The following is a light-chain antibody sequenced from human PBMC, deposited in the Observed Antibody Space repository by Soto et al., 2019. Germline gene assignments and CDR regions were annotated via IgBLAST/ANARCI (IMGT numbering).Light chain of an antibody. J-gene: IGKJ4*01. Sequence: EIAFTQSPGTLSLSPGERATLSCRASQSVGSRFLAWYQQKPGQAPRLLISGTFSRATGIPDRFSGSGSGTDFTLTISRLEPEDFATYYCQQTYSTPLTFGGGTKVDI. CDR3: QQTYSTPLT. CDR2: GTF. V-gene: IGKV3-20*01. CDR1: QSVGSRF.